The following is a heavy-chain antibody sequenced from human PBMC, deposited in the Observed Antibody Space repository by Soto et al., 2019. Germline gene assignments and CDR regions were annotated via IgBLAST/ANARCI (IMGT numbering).Heavy chain of an antibody. V-gene: IGHV1-18*01. CDR3: AGVVGARGTRFDP. CDR1: GYTFTSYG. Sequence: QVQLVQSGAEVKKPGASVKVSCKASGYTFTSYGISWVRQAPGQGLEWTGRISAYNGNTNYAQKLQGRVTMTTDTATRTAFTALRSPRSDDTAVYSCAGVVGARGTRFDPWGQGTLVTVSS. J-gene: IGHJ5*02. D-gene: IGHD2-15*01. CDR2: ISAYNGNT.